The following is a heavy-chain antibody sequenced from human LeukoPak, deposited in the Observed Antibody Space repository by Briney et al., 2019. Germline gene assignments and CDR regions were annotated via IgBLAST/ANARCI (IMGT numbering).Heavy chain of an antibody. D-gene: IGHD6-19*01. V-gene: IGHV1-2*02. CDR2: INSNSGST. Sequence: GASVKLSCKASGYTFTDYYVHRVRQAPGQGLEWMGWINSNSGSTSYAQNFQGRVTMTRDTSISTLYVELSSLRSDDTVVYYCARVRVYSSGWNFDCWGQGTLVTVSS. CDR3: ARVRVYSSGWNFDC. CDR1: GYTFTDYY. J-gene: IGHJ4*02.